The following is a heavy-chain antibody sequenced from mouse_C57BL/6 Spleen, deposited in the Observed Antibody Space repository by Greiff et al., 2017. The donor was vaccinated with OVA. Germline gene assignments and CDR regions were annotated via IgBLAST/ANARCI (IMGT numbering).Heavy chain of an antibody. J-gene: IGHJ4*01. V-gene: IGHV5-4*01. Sequence: VQLKESGGGLVKPGGSLKLSCAASGFTFSSYAMSWVRQTPEKRLEWVATISDGGSYTYYPDNVKGRFTISRDNAKNNLYLQMSHLKSEDTAMYYCARDGEDSSMDYWGQGTSVTVSS. CDR2: ISDGGSYT. CDR1: GFTFSSYA. CDR3: ARDGEDSSMDY. D-gene: IGHD2-13*01.